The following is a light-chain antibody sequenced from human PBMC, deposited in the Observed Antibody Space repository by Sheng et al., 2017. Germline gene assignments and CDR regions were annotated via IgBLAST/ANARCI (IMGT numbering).Light chain of an antibody. CDR3: QQRSDWAAVT. Sequence: EIILTQSPVTLSLSPGERATLSCRASQSVSNYLAWYQQRPGQAPRLLIYDASNRATGIPARFSGSGSGTDFTLTISSLEPEDFAVYYCQQRSDWAAVTFGGGTKVEIK. V-gene: IGKV3-11*01. CDR2: DAS. CDR1: QSVSNY. J-gene: IGKJ4*01.